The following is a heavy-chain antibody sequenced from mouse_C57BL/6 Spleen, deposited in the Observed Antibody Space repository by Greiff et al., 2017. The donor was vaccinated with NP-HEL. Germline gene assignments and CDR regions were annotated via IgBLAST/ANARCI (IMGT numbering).Heavy chain of an antibody. CDR3: ARDYYGSSHYAMDY. V-gene: IGHV1-50*01. CDR1: GYTFTSYW. Sequence: QVQLQQSGAELVKPGASVKLSCKASGYTFTSYWMQWVKQRPGQGLEWIGEIDPSDSYTNYNQKFKGKATLTVDTSSSTAYMQLSSLTSEDSAVYYCARDYYGSSHYAMDYWGQGTSVTVSS. D-gene: IGHD1-1*01. CDR2: IDPSDSYT. J-gene: IGHJ4*01.